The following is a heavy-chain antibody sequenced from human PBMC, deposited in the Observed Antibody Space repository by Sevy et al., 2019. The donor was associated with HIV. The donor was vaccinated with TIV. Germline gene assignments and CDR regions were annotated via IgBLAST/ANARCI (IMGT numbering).Heavy chain of an antibody. D-gene: IGHD2-2*01. CDR2: INPNSGGT. J-gene: IGHJ3*02. V-gene: IGHV1-2*02. CDR3: ARVRLPPDIVVVPAAITDAFDI. Sequence: ASVKVSCKASGYTFTGYYMHWVRQAPGQGLEWMGWINPNSGGTNYAQKFQGRVTMTRDTSISTAYMELGRLRSDDTAVYYCARVRLPPDIVVVPAAITDAFDIWGQGTMVTVSS. CDR1: GYTFTGYY.